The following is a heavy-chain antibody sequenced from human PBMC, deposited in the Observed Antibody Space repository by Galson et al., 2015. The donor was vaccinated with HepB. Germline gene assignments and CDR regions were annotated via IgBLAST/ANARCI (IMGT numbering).Heavy chain of an antibody. CDR2: IWYDGSNK. CDR3: ARGVTGTTLLWFGELNGMDV. D-gene: IGHD3-10*01. CDR1: GFTFSSYG. V-gene: IGHV3-33*01. Sequence: SLRLSCAASGFTFSSYGMHWVRQAPGKGLEWVAVIWYDGSNKYYADSVKGRFTISRDNSKNTLYLQMNSLRAEDTAVYYRARGVTGTTLLWFGELNGMDVWGQGTTVTVSS. J-gene: IGHJ6*02.